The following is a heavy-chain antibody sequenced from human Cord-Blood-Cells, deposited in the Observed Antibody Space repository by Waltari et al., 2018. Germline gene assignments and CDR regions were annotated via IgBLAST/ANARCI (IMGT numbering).Heavy chain of an antibody. V-gene: IGHV1-8*03. Sequence: QVQLVQSGAEVKKPGASVKVSCKASGYTFTSYDINWVRQATGQGLEWMGWMNPNSGNTGYAQKFQGRVTITRNTSISTAYMELSSLRSEDTAVYYCARGRYVGFWSGYNNWFDPWGQGTLVTVSS. CDR1: GYTFTSYD. D-gene: IGHD3-3*01. CDR2: MNPNSGNT. CDR3: ARGRYVGFWSGYNNWFDP. J-gene: IGHJ5*02.